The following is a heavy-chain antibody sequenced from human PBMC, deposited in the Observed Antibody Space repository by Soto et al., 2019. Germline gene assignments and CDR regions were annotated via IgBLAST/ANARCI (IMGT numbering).Heavy chain of an antibody. D-gene: IGHD3-3*01. CDR2: ISYDGSNK. J-gene: IGHJ4*02. CDR3: AKELRTYDFWSGPPFDY. CDR1: GFTFSSYG. V-gene: IGHV3-30*18. Sequence: GGSLRLSCAASGFTFSSYGMHWVRQAPGKGLEWEAVISYDGSNKYYADSVKGRFTISRDNSKNTLYLQMNSLRAEDTAVYYCAKELRTYDFWSGPPFDYWGQGTLVTVSS.